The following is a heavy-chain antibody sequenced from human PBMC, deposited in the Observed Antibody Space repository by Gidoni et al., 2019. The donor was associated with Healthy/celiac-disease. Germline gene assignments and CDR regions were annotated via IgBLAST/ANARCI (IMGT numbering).Heavy chain of an antibody. V-gene: IGHV4-34*01. CDR3: ARAIYSNYLPYYFDY. J-gene: IGHJ4*02. D-gene: IGHD4-4*01. CDR2: INHSGST. Sequence: QVQLHQWGAGLLKPSETLSLPCAAYGWSFRGYYWSWIRQPPGKGLEWIGEINHSGSTNYNPSLKSRVTISVDTSKNQFSLKLSSVTAADTAVYYCARAIYSNYLPYYFDYWGQGTLVTVSS. CDR1: GWSFRGYY.